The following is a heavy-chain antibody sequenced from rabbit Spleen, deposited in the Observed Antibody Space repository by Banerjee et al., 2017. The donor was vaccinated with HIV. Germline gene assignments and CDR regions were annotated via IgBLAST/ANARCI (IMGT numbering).Heavy chain of an antibody. Sequence: QEQLVESGGGLVKPEGSLTLTCKASGFSFSSRYYMCWVRQAPGKGLEWIACIYSGSSGDTYYASWAKGRITISKTSSTTVTLNMTSLAAADTATYFCARETSSGWGIVSFYCSLWGQGTLVTVS. J-gene: IGHJ4*01. V-gene: IGHV1S45*01. CDR1: GFSFSSRYY. CDR2: IYSGSSGDT. CDR3: ARETSSGWGIVSFYCSL. D-gene: IGHD4-1*01.